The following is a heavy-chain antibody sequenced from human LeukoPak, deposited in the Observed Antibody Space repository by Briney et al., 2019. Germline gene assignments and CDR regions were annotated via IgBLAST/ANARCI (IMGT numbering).Heavy chain of an antibody. Sequence: TSQTLSLTCTVSGGSISSGDYYWSWIRQPPGKGLEWIGYIYYSGSTYYNPSLKSRVTISVDTSKNQFPLKLSSVTAADTAVYYCAREDFGVANYFDYWGQGTLVTVSS. CDR3: AREDFGVANYFDY. V-gene: IGHV4-30-4*08. CDR2: IYYSGST. J-gene: IGHJ4*02. D-gene: IGHD3-3*01. CDR1: GGSISSGDYY.